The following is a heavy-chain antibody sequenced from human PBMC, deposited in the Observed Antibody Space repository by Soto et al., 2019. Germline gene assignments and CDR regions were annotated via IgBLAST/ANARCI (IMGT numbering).Heavy chain of an antibody. V-gene: IGHV3-23*01. CDR2: ISGSGGST. Sequence: GGSLRLSCAASGFTFSSYAMSWVRQAPGKGLEWVSAISGSGGSTYYEDSVKGRFTISRDNSKNTLYLQMNSLRAEDTAVYYCAKSDLGYSSGWWLWFDPWGQGTLVTVSS. CDR1: GFTFSSYA. J-gene: IGHJ5*02. D-gene: IGHD6-19*01. CDR3: AKSDLGYSSGWWLWFDP.